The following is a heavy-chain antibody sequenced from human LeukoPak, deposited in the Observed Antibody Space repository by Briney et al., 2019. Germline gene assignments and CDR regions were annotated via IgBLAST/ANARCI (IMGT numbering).Heavy chain of an antibody. D-gene: IGHD2/OR15-2a*01. Sequence: SEPLSRTFTVCGGSIHRASYFWAWLRPPPGKVPEWIGNIYYNGTTWYNPSLKSRVTMSVDTSKSQFSLNLTFVNVTDTAVYYCARHRGHTSSYYRFDPWGPGTLVIVSS. CDR1: GGSIHRASYF. V-gene: IGHV4-39*01. J-gene: IGHJ5*02. CDR3: ARHRGHTSSYYRFDP. CDR2: IYYNGTT.